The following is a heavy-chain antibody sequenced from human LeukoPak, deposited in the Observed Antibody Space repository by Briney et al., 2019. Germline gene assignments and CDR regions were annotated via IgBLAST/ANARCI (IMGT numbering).Heavy chain of an antibody. CDR3: AKTSRVNGAYDSPFDY. J-gene: IGHJ4*02. V-gene: IGHV3-23*01. CDR1: GFTFSTYA. D-gene: IGHD5-12*01. Sequence: GGSLRLSCAASGFTFSTYAMSWVRQAPGKGLEWVSAVRGSGSDTYYADSVKGRFTISRDNSKNTLHLQMNSLRAEDTAIYYCAKTSRVNGAYDSPFDYWGQGTLVTVSS. CDR2: VRGSGSDT.